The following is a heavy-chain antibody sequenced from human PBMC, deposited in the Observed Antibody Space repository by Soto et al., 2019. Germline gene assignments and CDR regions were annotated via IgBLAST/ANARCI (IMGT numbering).Heavy chain of an antibody. D-gene: IGHD5-18*01. V-gene: IGHV3-30-3*01. CDR2: ISYDENTK. J-gene: IGHJ5*02. CDR3: ARPLDTTMASKDTGSAP. Sequence: GGSLRLSCAASGFTFRSYAMHWIRQAPGKGLEWVAFISYDENTKYNTDSVKGRFTISRDHSKNTLYLQVNSLRAEDTAVYYCARPLDTTMASKDTGSAPWGKGTLVPVSS. CDR1: GFTFRSYA.